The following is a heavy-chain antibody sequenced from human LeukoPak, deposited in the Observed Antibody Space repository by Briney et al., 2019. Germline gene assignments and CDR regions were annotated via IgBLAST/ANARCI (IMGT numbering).Heavy chain of an antibody. V-gene: IGHV3-21*01. J-gene: IGHJ3*02. CDR3: ARELAPYAFDI. Sequence: GGSLRLSCAASGFTFTNAWMNWVRQAPGKGLEWVSSISSSSSYIYYADSVKGRFTISRDNAKNSLYLQMNSLRAEDTAVYYCARELAPYAFDIWGQGTMVTVSS. CDR2: ISSSSSYI. CDR1: GFTFTNAW. D-gene: IGHD3-3*02.